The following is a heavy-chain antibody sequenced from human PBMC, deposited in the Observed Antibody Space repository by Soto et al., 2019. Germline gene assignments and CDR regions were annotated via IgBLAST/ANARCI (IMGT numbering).Heavy chain of an antibody. CDR2: ISAYNGNT. V-gene: IGHV1-18*01. Sequence: ASVKVSCKASGYTFTSYGISWVRQAPGQGLEWMGRISAYNGNTNYAQKLQGRVTMTTDTSTSTAYMELRSLRSDDTAVYYCARDRANCGGDCYPFDPWGQGTLVTVSS. CDR3: ARDRANCGGDCYPFDP. J-gene: IGHJ5*02. CDR1: GYTFTSYG. D-gene: IGHD2-21*02.